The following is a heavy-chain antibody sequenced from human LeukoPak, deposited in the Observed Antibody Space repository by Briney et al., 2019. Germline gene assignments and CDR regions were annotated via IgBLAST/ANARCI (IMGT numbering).Heavy chain of an antibody. J-gene: IGHJ3*02. CDR2: IYYSGST. Sequence: NPSQTLSLTCTVSGGSISSGDYYWSWIRQPPGKGLEWIGYIYYSGSTYYNPSLKSRVTISVDTPKNQFSLKLSSVTAADTAVYYCARGLVNPYDAFDIWGQGTMVTVSS. V-gene: IGHV4-30-4*01. CDR1: GGSISSGDYY. CDR3: ARGLVNPYDAFDI. D-gene: IGHD3-9*01.